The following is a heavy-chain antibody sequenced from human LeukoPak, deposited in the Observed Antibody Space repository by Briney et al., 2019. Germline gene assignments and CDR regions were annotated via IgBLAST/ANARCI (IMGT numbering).Heavy chain of an antibody. CDR2: MNSAGTTM. V-gene: IGHV3-48*03. CDR3: ARAGVKVLVTYDALDL. Sequence: QPGGSLRLSCAASGFTMSTYGMNWVRQAPGKGLEWVSYMNSAGTTMYYADSVKGRFIISRDNGKNSLYLQMSSLRVEDTGVYYCARAGVKVLVTYDALDLWGQGTLVTVSS. J-gene: IGHJ3*01. D-gene: IGHD5-18*01. CDR1: GFTMSTYG.